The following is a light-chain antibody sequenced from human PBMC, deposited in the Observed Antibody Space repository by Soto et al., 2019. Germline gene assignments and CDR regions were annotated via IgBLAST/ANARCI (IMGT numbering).Light chain of an antibody. V-gene: IGLV2-23*02. CDR1: SSDVGTYDL. J-gene: IGLJ1*01. CDR3: CSYADTSTLFV. CDR2: EVS. Sequence: QSVLTQPASVSGSPGQSITISCTGTSSDVGTYDLVSWYQQHPSKAPKLMIYEVSKRPLGVSNRFSGSKSGYTASLTISGLQAEDEGDYYCCSYADTSTLFVFGSGTKVTVL.